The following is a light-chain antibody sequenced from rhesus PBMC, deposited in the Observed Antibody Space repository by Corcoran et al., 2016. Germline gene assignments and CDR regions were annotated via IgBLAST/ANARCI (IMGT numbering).Light chain of an antibody. CDR1: QSLVYSDGKTH. Sequence: DIVMTQTPVSLPVTLGEPASISCRSSQSLVYSDGKTHFYWYLQKPSQSPQLLMYLVSKRAAGVPDKFSGSGAGTDFTLKISRVEAEDVGVYYCMQALRSPWTFGQGTKVEIK. V-gene: IGKV2-82*02. CDR3: MQALRSPWT. J-gene: IGKJ1*01. CDR2: LVS.